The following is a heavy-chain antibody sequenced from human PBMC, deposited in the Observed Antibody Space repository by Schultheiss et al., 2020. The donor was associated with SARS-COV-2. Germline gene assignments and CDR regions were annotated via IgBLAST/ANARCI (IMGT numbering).Heavy chain of an antibody. J-gene: IGHJ5*02. CDR2: IYYSGST. V-gene: IGHV4-39*07. D-gene: IGHD2-2*02. CDR3: ARDRYCSSTSCYTRGYNWFDP. Sequence: ESLKISCTVSGGSISSSSYYWGWIRQPPGKGLEWIGSIYYSGSTYYNPSLKSRVTISVDTSKNQFSLKLSSVTAADTAVYYCARDRYCSSTSCYTRGYNWFDPWGQGTLVTVSS. CDR1: GGSISSSSYY.